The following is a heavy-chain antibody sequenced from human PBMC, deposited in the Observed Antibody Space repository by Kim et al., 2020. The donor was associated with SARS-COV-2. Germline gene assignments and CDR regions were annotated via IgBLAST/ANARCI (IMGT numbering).Heavy chain of an antibody. D-gene: IGHD6-13*01. V-gene: IGHV3-30*18. CDR1: GFTFRTYG. J-gene: IGHJ6*01. CDR3: ANAGLGYSSTSGVRGGM. CDR2: VSYDGTNK. Sequence: GGSLRLSCAASGFTFRTYGMHWVRQAPGKGLEWVGVVSYDGTNKYYADSVKGRFTISRDNSNNTLYLQMNSLRAEDTAVYYCANAGLGYSSTSGVRGGM.